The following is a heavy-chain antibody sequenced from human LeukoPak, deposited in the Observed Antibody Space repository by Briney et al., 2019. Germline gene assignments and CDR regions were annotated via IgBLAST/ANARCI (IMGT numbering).Heavy chain of an antibody. CDR3: AAPYSTRWFDL. Sequence: GTSVKVSCKASGIPLSSSAVQWVRQAGGQRLEWIGWIVVGSNNTDYAQKFQERVTITRDMSTSTAYMELSSLRSEDTAVYYCAAPYSTRWFDLWGRGTLVTVSS. J-gene: IGHJ5*02. V-gene: IGHV1-58*01. CDR2: IVVGSNNT. D-gene: IGHD6-13*01. CDR1: GIPLSSSA.